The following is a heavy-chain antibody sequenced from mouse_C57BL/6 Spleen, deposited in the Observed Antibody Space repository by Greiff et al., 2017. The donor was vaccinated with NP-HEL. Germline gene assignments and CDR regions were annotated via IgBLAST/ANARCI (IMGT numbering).Heavy chain of an antibody. V-gene: IGHV5-16*01. CDR3: ARDDYDRGSGFAY. D-gene: IGHD2-4*01. CDR1: GFTFSDYY. Sequence: EVKLVESEGGLVQPGSSMKLSCTASGFTFSDYYMAWVRQVPEKGLEWVANINYDGSSTYYLDSLKSRFIISRDNAKNILYLQMSSLKSEDTATYYCARDDYDRGSGFAYWGQGTLVTVSA. J-gene: IGHJ3*01. CDR2: INYDGSST.